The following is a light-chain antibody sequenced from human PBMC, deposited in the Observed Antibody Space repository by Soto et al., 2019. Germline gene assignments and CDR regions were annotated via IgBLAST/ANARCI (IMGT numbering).Light chain of an antibody. CDR1: QTVNTY. CDR3: QQSYSTPLT. V-gene: IGKV1-39*01. Sequence: RTRGPPLLSTSIGERRAITERASQTVNTYLHWYQQKTGKAPKLLIYAAPNLQSGVPSRFRGTGYGRNFTLSLNSLQPEDFATYYCQQSYSTPLTFGGGTKVDIK. CDR2: AAP. J-gene: IGKJ4*01.